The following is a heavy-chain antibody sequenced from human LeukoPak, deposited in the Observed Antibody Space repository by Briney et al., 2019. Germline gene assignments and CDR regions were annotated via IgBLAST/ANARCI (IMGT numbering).Heavy chain of an antibody. J-gene: IGHJ1*01. CDR3: AKDNRPYYDSSGYWVFQH. Sequence: GGSLRLSCVASGFTFSSHAMGWVRQAPGKGLEWVSTINNSGRSTYYADSVKGRFTISRDNSKNTLYLQMNSLRAEDTAVYYCAKDNRPYYDSSGYWVFQHWGQGTLVTVSS. CDR1: GFTFSSHA. CDR2: INNSGRST. D-gene: IGHD3-22*01. V-gene: IGHV3-23*01.